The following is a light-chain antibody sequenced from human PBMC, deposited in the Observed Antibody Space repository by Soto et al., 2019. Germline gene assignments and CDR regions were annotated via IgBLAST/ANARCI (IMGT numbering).Light chain of an antibody. CDR2: GAS. CDR1: QSVGSSY. CDR3: QQYGGSPGT. J-gene: IGKJ1*01. V-gene: IGKV3-20*01. Sequence: ESVLTQSPGTLSLSPGERATLSCRASQSVGSSYLAWYQQKPGQAPRLLIFGASSRAAGIPDRFSGSGSGTDFTFTISRLEPEDFAVYYCQQYGGSPGTFGQGTKVEIK.